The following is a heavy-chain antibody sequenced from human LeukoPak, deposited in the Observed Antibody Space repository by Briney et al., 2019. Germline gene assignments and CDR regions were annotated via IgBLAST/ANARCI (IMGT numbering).Heavy chain of an antibody. V-gene: IGHV3-30-3*01. D-gene: IGHD3-3*01. CDR3: ARGANYDFWSGYTTDGYNWFDP. Sequence: GSLRLSCAASGFTFSSYTMHWVRQAPGKGLEWVAVISYDGSNKYHADSVKGRFTISRDNSKNTLYLQINSLRAEDTAVYYCARGANYDFWSGYTTDGYNWFDPWGQGILVTVSS. J-gene: IGHJ5*02. CDR1: GFTFSSYT. CDR2: ISYDGSNK.